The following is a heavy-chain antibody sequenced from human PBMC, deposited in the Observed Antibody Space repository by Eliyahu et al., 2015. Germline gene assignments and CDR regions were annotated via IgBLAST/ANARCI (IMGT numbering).Heavy chain of an antibody. CDR1: GFTFSSYG. V-gene: IGHV3-30*02. D-gene: IGHD3-16*01. CDR3: ATRLDYVWGSYDYSDS. Sequence: QVQLVESGGGVVQPGGXLRLXXEXXGFTFSSYGMDWGRQGPAKGLGWVAYIRFDESNKYYIDSVKGRFTISRDNSKNTLYLHMNSLRTEDTAVYYCATRLDYVWGSYDYSDSWGPGTLVAVSS. CDR2: IRFDESNK. J-gene: IGHJ4*02.